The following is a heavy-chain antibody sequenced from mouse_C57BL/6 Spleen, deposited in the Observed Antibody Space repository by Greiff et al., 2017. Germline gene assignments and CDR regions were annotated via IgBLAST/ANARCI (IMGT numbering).Heavy chain of an antibody. Sequence: VQLQESGAELVKPGASVQISCKASGYAFSSYWMTWVKQRPGKGLEWIGQIYPGDGDTNYNGKFKGEATLTADTSSSTAYMQLSSLTSEDSAVYFCARYNSGLGVYFDYWGQGTTLTVSS. V-gene: IGHV1-80*01. CDR1: GYAFSSYW. D-gene: IGHD3-2*02. CDR3: ARYNSGLGVYFDY. CDR2: IYPGDGDT. J-gene: IGHJ2*01.